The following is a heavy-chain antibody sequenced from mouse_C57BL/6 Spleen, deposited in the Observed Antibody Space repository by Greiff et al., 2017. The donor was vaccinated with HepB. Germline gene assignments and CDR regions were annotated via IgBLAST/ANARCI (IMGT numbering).Heavy chain of an antibody. J-gene: IGHJ4*01. Sequence: VQLQQSGAELVRPGASVKLSCKASGYTFTDYYINWVKQRPGQGLEWIARIYPGSGNTYYNEKFKGKATLTAEKSSSTAYMQLSSLTSEDSAVYFCAREDYDRFYAMDYWGQGTSVTVSS. V-gene: IGHV1-76*01. CDR2: IYPGSGNT. D-gene: IGHD2-4*01. CDR3: AREDYDRFYAMDY. CDR1: GYTFTDYY.